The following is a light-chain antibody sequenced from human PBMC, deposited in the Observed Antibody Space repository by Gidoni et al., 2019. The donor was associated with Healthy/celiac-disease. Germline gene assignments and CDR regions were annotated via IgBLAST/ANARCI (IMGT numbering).Light chain of an antibody. J-gene: IGLJ3*02. V-gene: IGLV3-25*03. CDR1: ALPKQY. CDR2: QDS. CDR3: QSADSSDEV. Sequence: SYELTQPPSVSVAPGQTARITCSGDALPKQYAYWYQQKPGKAPVLVIYQDSERPSGIPERFSGSSSGTTVTLTISGVQAEDEADYYCQSADSSDEVFGGGTKLTVL.